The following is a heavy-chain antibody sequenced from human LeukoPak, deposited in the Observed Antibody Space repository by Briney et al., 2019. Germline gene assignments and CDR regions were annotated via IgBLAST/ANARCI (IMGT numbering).Heavy chain of an antibody. V-gene: IGHV3-7*01. CDR2: IKQDGGEK. J-gene: IGHJ3*02. Sequence: PGGSLRLSCAASGFTFSNYWMNWVRQAPGKGLEWVANIKQDGGEKSYVDSVKGRFTISRDNAKNSLHLQMNSLRAEDTAVYYCARESSESFDIWGQGTMVTVSS. CDR3: ARESSESFDI. CDR1: GFTFSNYW. D-gene: IGHD6-25*01.